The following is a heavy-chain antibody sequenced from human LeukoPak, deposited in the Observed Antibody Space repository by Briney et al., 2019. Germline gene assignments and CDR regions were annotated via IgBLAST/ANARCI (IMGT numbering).Heavy chain of an antibody. CDR3: ARSPYSGSYSDFDF. CDR1: GGSISSGDYY. J-gene: IGHJ4*02. D-gene: IGHD1-26*01. Sequence: SQTLSLTCTVAGGSISSGDYYWTWIRQPPGKGLEWIGYIYHSGSTYYNPSLKSRVTILLDRSKNQISLKLRSVTAADTAVYYCARSPYSGSYSDFDFWGQGTLVTVSS. CDR2: IYHSGST. V-gene: IGHV4-30-2*01.